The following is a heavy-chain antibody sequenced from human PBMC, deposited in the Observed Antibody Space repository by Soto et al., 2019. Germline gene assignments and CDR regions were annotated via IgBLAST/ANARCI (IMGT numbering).Heavy chain of an antibody. V-gene: IGHV1-18*01. D-gene: IGHD3-10*01. CDR1: GYTFTSYV. J-gene: IGHJ4*02. CDR3: ASTLPNYYGSGSYYFNPY. Sequence: ASVKVSCKASGYTFTSYVISWVRQAPGQGLEWMGWISAYNGNTNYAQKLQGRVTMTTDTSTSTAYMELRSLRSDDTAVYYCASTLPNYYGSGSYYFNPYWGQGTLVTVSS. CDR2: ISAYNGNT.